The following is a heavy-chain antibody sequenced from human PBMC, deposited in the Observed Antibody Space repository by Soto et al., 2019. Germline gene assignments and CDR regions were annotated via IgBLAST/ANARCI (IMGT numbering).Heavy chain of an antibody. Sequence: QVQLVQSGAEVKKPGASVKVSCKASGYTFTTYVMHWVRQAPGQRLEWMGWLNAGNDNTEYSQKLQGRVTITRDTSATTVYMELSSLSSEDTAVYYCARGGQNYNGLDVWGQGTTVTVSS. CDR2: LNAGNDNT. J-gene: IGHJ6*02. CDR3: ARGGQNYNGLDV. V-gene: IGHV1-3*01. CDR1: GYTFTTYV. D-gene: IGHD5-12*01.